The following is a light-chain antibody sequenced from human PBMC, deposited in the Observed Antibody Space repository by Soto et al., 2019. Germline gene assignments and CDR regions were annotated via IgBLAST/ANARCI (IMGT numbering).Light chain of an antibody. CDR1: STDFVSYNR. J-gene: IGLJ1*01. CDR3: SSYTSSTDYV. Sequence: SALTQPPSVSGSPGQSVTISCTGTSTDFVSYNRVSWYQQPPGTAPKLMIYEVSKRPSGVPDRFSGSKSGNTASLTISGLQAEDEADYYCSSYTSSTDYVFGTGTKVTVL. V-gene: IGLV2-18*02. CDR2: EVS.